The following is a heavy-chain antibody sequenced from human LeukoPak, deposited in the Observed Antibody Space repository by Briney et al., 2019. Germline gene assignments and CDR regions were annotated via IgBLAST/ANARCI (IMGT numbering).Heavy chain of an antibody. V-gene: IGHV4-59*11. Sequence: SETLSLTCTVAAGSISNHYWSWMRQSPGKGLEWIAYIFYTGSFNYNPSLKSRVYISVDTSKNPFSLNLTSVTAADTAVYYCARGRSSLDLWGQGTLVTVSS. CDR2: IFYTGSF. CDR1: AGSISNHY. D-gene: IGHD6-19*01. J-gene: IGHJ5*02. CDR3: ARGRSSLDL.